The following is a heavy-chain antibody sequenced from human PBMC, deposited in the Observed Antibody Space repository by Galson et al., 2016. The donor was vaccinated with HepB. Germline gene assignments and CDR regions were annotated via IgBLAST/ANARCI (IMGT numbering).Heavy chain of an antibody. J-gene: IGHJ4*02. D-gene: IGHD2-2*01. CDR3: ARHFDCSTTSCYLDF. CDR1: GYGFTKYW. V-gene: IGHV5-51*01. Sequence: QSGAEVKKPGESLRISCKASGYGFTKYWIGWVRQKPGGGLEWMAIIWPGDSDTRYSPSFQGQVTISADESISTAYLQWDPLKASDTAIYYCARHFDCSTTSCYLDFWGQGTLVIVSS. CDR2: IWPGDSDT.